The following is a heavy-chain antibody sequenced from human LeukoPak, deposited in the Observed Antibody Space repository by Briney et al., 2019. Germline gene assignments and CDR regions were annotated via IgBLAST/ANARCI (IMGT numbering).Heavy chain of an antibody. J-gene: IGHJ4*02. CDR1: EFTFPDCF. Sequence: GGALRLACRASEFTFPDCFMAWVRHAPGKGLEWIGRITNRGNNYITHYAASVKGRFTISRDDSGSSLFLQMDSLKTEDTAVYYCSRARLGDGYNYVWGQGTLVAVSS. CDR2: ITNRGNNYIT. V-gene: IGHV3-72*01. CDR3: SRARLGDGYNYV. D-gene: IGHD5-18*01.